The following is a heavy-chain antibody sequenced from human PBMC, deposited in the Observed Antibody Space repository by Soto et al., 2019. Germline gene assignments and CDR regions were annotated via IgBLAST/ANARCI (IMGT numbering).Heavy chain of an antibody. J-gene: IGHJ6*02. D-gene: IGHD2-2*01. Sequence: GGSLRLSCAASGFTFSSYGMHWVRQAPGKGLEWVAVISYDGSNKYYADSVKGRFTISRDNSKNTLYLQMNSLRAEDTAVYYCAKGPAYSRIVVVPAAFEYYGMDVWGQGTTVTVSS. CDR2: ISYDGSNK. V-gene: IGHV3-30*18. CDR1: GFTFSSYG. CDR3: AKGPAYSRIVVVPAAFEYYGMDV.